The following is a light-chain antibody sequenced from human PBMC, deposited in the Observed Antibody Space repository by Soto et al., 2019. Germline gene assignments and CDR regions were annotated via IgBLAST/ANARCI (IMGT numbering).Light chain of an antibody. CDR2: EVS. V-gene: IGLV2-14*01. Sequence: QSALTQPAYVSGSPGQSITISCTGNSSDVGGYNYVSWYQQHPGKAPKLMIYEVSNRPSGVSNRFSGSKSGNTASLTISGLQAEDEADYYCSSYTSSSTRVFGTGTKLTVL. CDR3: SSYTSSSTRV. J-gene: IGLJ1*01. CDR1: SSDVGGYNY.